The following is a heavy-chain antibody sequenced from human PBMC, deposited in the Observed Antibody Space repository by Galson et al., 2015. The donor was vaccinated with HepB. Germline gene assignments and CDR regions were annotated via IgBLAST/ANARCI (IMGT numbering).Heavy chain of an antibody. CDR3: AKEAFDASGRYFEYFDS. Sequence: SLRLSCAGSGFTFSRHWMHWVRQAPGKGLEWVASIKPEGTEQVYVDSVKGRFTISRDNAKNSVYLQMNSLRPEDTAIYYCAKEAFDASGRYFEYFDSWGQGVLVTVSS. D-gene: IGHD3-22*01. CDR1: GFTFSRHW. J-gene: IGHJ4*02. CDR2: IKPEGTEQ. V-gene: IGHV3-7*03.